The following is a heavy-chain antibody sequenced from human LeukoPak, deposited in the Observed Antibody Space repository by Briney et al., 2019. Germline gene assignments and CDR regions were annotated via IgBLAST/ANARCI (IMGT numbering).Heavy chain of an antibody. V-gene: IGHV4-4*02. CDR1: GGSISSSNW. D-gene: IGHD4-17*01. CDR3: ARLDGDREYFQH. J-gene: IGHJ1*01. Sequence: SETLSLTCAVSGGSISSSNWWSWVRQPPGKGLEWIGEIYHSGSTNYNPSLKSRLTISVDKSKYQFSLKLSSVTAADTAVYYCARLDGDREYFQHWGQGTLVTVSS. CDR2: IYHSGST.